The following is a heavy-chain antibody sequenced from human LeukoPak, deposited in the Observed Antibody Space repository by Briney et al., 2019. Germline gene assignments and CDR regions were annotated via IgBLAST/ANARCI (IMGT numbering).Heavy chain of an antibody. V-gene: IGHV3-48*04. D-gene: IGHD1-1*01. CDR1: GFSFSTYS. J-gene: IGHJ4*02. CDR2: IVGSSSNI. CDR3: ATDSPETAAFDY. Sequence: GGSLTLSCTASGFSFSTYSMNWVPQAPGKGLEWVSYIVGSSSNIYYADSVKGRFTISRDNAKNSLYLQMDSLRAEDTALYYCATDSPETAAFDYWGQGTLVTVSS.